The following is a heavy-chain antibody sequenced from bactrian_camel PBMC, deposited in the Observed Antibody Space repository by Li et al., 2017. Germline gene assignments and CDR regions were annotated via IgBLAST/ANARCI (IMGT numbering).Heavy chain of an antibody. CDR2: SSSGALSL. CDR3: AKERNVMYVDGYEYNY. J-gene: IGHJ4*01. V-gene: IGHV3S1*01. Sequence: HVQLVESGGGLVQPGGSLRLSCAASGFTFSNYWMYWVRQGPGKGLEWVSSSSSGALSLVYADSVKGRFTISRDNAKNTVYLQMDSLKTEDTAMYYCAKERNVMYVDGYEYNYWGQGTQVTVS. CDR1: GFTFSNYW.